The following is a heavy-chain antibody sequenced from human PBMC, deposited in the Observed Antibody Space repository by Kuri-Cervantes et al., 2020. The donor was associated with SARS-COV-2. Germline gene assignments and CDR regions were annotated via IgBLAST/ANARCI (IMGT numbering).Heavy chain of an antibody. CDR1: GFIFDTYA. D-gene: IGHD4-23*01. CDR2: ISGSGGST. Sequence: GGSLRLSCAASGFIFDTYAMSWVRQAPGKGLEWVSAISGSGGSTYYADSVKGWFTISRDNSKNTLYLQMNSLRAEDTAVYYCAKDHYGGNAAFDIWGQGTMVTVSS. J-gene: IGHJ3*02. V-gene: IGHV3-23*01. CDR3: AKDHYGGNAAFDI.